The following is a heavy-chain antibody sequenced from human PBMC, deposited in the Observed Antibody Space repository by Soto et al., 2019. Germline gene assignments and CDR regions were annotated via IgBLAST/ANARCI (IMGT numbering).Heavy chain of an antibody. V-gene: IGHV3-23*01. CDR1: GFTFSSYA. CDR3: AKDLPDPGYY. CDR2: ISSRGGST. J-gene: IGHJ4*02. Sequence: GGSLRLSCAASGFTFSSYAMSWVRQAPGKGLEWVSVISSRGGSTHYADSVKGRFTISRDNSKNTLYLQMNSLRAEDTAVYYCAKDLPDPGYYWGQGTLVTVSS.